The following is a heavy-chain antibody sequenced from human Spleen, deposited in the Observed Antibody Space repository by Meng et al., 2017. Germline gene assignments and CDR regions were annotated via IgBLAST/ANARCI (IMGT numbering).Heavy chain of an antibody. CDR2: TYYRSKWYN. CDR3: ARQAGAFDY. V-gene: IGHV6-1*01. J-gene: IGHJ4*02. D-gene: IGHD3-10*01. Sequence: QVYMGQSSAGPVRPSQTVSPSCAISGDSVSSNSAAWNWLRQSPSRGLEWLGRTYYRSKWYNDYAVSVKSRITINPDTSKNQFSLQLNSVTPEDTAVYYCARQAGAFDYWGQGTLVTVSS. CDR1: GDSVSSNSAA.